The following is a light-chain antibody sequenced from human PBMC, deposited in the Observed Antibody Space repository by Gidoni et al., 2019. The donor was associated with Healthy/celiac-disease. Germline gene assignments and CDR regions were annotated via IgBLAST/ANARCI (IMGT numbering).Light chain of an antibody. Sequence: DIQMTQSPSSLSASVGDRVTITCRASQSISSYLNWYQQKPGKAPKLLIYAASSLQSGVPSRFSGSGSGTDFTLTISSLPPEDFATYYCQQSYSTPLFTFGPGTKVDIK. J-gene: IGKJ3*01. CDR1: QSISSY. CDR3: QQSYSTPLFT. V-gene: IGKV1-39*01. CDR2: AAS.